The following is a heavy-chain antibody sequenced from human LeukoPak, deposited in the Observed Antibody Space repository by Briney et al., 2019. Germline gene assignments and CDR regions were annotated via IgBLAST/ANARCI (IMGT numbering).Heavy chain of an antibody. CDR3: ATHALVAGPWYFDY. Sequence: GRSLRLSCAASGFTFSSYGMHWVRQAPGKGLGWVAVISYDGSNTYYADSVKGRFTISRDNSKNTLYLQMNSLRAEDTAVYYCATHALVAGPWYFDYWGQGTLVTVSS. V-gene: IGHV3-30*03. CDR2: ISYDGSNT. D-gene: IGHD6-19*01. CDR1: GFTFSSYG. J-gene: IGHJ4*02.